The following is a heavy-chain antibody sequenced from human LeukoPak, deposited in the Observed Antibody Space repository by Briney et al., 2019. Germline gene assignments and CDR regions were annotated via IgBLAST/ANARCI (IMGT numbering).Heavy chain of an antibody. CDR2: IIPIFGTA. V-gene: IGHV1-69*05. D-gene: IGHD6-6*01. Sequence: ASVKVSCKASGCTFSSYAISWVRQAPGQGLEWIGGIIPIFGTANYAQKFQGRVTITTDESTSIAYMELSSLRSEDTAVYYCARGAPSSSLYYYYMDVWGKGTTVTVSS. CDR3: ARGAPSSSLYYYYMDV. CDR1: GCTFSSYA. J-gene: IGHJ6*03.